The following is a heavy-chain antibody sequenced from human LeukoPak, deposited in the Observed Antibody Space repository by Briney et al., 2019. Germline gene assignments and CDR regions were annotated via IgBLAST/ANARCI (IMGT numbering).Heavy chain of an antibody. CDR1: GFTFSSYE. CDR3: ARDLRFGENDYYYGMDV. CDR2: ISSSGSTI. V-gene: IGHV3-48*03. D-gene: IGHD3-10*01. J-gene: IGHJ6*04. Sequence: PGGSLRLSCAASGFTFSSYEMNWVRQAPGKGREWVSYISSSGSTIYYADSVKGRFNICRDNAKNSLYMQMNRLRAEDTAVYYCARDLRFGENDYYYGMDVWGKGTTVTVSS.